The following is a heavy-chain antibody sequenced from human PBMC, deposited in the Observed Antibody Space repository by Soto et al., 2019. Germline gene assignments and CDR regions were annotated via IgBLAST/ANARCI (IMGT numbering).Heavy chain of an antibody. CDR3: ARDRGYCRGGNCYSDAFDI. J-gene: IGHJ3*02. CDR1: GFTFSNYA. D-gene: IGHD2-15*01. V-gene: IGHV3-30-3*01. CDR2: ISYDGSNK. Sequence: QVQLVESGGGVVQPGRSLRLSCTASGFTFSNYAMHWVRQAPGKGLEWVAVISYDGSNKYYTDSVKGRFTISRDNSKNTLYRQMNSLRAEGTAVYYCARDRGYCRGGNCYSDAFDIWGQGTMVTVSS.